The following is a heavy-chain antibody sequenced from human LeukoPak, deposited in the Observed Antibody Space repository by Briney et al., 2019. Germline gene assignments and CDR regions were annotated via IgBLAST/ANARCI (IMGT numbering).Heavy chain of an antibody. CDR1: GGSLSSYY. D-gene: IGHD6-19*01. V-gene: IGHV4-34*01. J-gene: IGHJ4*02. CDR2: INDSGST. CDR3: ARRMYDIGWVLDY. Sequence: SETLSLTCAVYGGSLSSYYWSWIRQPPGRGLEWIGEINDSGSTNYSPSLKSRVSISLDTSKNQFSLILRSVTAADTAIYYCARRMYDIGWVLDYWGQGALVTVSS.